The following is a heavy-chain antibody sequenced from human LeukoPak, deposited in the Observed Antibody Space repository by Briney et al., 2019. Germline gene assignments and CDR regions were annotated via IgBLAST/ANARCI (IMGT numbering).Heavy chain of an antibody. CDR2: ISSSSSTI. CDR1: GFAFSSYS. CDR3: ARTSYSSSWYGYNWFDP. Sequence: GGSLRLSCAASGFAFSSYSMNWVRQAPGKGLEWVSYISSSSSTIYYADSVMGRFTISRDNAKNSLYLQMNSLRDEDTAVYYCARTSYSSSWYGYNWFDPWGQGTLVTVSS. V-gene: IGHV3-48*02. J-gene: IGHJ5*02. D-gene: IGHD6-13*01.